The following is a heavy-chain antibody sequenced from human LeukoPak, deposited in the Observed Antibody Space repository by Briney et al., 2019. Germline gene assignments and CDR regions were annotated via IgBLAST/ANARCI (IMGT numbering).Heavy chain of an antibody. Sequence: VASVKVSCKASGGTFSSYAISWVRQAPGQGLEWMGGIIPIFGTANYAQKFQGRVTITADESTSTAYMELSSLRSEDTAVYYCARVRRWEPYYFDYWGQGTLVTVSS. CDR1: GGTFSSYA. J-gene: IGHJ4*02. D-gene: IGHD1-26*01. CDR3: ARVRRWEPYYFDY. V-gene: IGHV1-69*13. CDR2: IIPIFGTA.